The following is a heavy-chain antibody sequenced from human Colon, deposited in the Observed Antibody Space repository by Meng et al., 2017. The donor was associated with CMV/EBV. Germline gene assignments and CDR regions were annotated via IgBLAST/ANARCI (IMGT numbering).Heavy chain of an antibody. CDR2: ISSGGNT. V-gene: IGHV3-66*02. Sequence: GESLKISCAASGFTFSAYTMSWVRQAPGKGLECVSVISSGGNTNYADSVKGRFTISRDNSKNTLYLQMNSLRAEDTAVYYCARDGYYGAWGQGTLVTVSS. CDR1: GFTFSAYT. D-gene: IGHD3-10*01. J-gene: IGHJ5*02. CDR3: ARDGYYGA.